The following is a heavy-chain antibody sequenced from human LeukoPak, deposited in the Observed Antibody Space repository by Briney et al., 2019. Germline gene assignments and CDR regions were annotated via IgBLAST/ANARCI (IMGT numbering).Heavy chain of an antibody. J-gene: IGHJ4*02. CDR3: AKDLTFRGDY. D-gene: IGHD1-14*01. CDR1: GFTFSSYN. CDR2: ISRSNNYI. Sequence: GGSLRLSCAASGFTFSSYNMNWVRQAPGKGLEWVSSISRSNNYIYYADSVRGRFTISRDNAKNSLYLQMNSLRAEDTAVYYCAKDLTFRGDYWGQGTLVTVSS. V-gene: IGHV3-21*01.